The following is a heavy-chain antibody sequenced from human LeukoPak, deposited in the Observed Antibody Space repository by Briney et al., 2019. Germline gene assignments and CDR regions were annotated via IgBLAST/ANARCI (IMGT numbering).Heavy chain of an antibody. J-gene: IGHJ6*03. CDR3: ARGPRRGITIFGVVIKGNETPYYMDV. V-gene: IGHV4-34*01. Sequence: SETLSLTCAVYGGSFSGYYWSWIRQPPGKGLEWIGEINHSGSTNYNPSLKSRVTISVDTSKNQFSLKLSSVTAADTAVYYRARGPRRGITIFGVVIKGNETPYYMDVWGKGTTVTVSS. CDR1: GGSFSGYY. CDR2: INHSGST. D-gene: IGHD3-3*01.